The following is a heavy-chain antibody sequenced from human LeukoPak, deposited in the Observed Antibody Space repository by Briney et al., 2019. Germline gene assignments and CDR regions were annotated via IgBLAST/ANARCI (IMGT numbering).Heavy chain of an antibody. J-gene: IGHJ4*02. CDR3: ARGRGYYGSGSYYVDY. CDR2: ISSRSSYI. CDR1: GFTFSSYS. D-gene: IGHD3-10*01. V-gene: IGHV3-21*01. Sequence: PGGSLRLSCAASGFTFSSYSMNWVRQAPGKGLEWVSSISSRSSYIYNAESVKGRFTISRDNAKNSLYLQMNSLRDEDTAVYFCARGRGYYGSGSYYVDYWGQGTLVTVSS.